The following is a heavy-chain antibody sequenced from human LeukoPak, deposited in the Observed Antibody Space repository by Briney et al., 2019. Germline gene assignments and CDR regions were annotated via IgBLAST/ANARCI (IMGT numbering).Heavy chain of an antibody. D-gene: IGHD3-22*01. V-gene: IGHV4-34*01. Sequence: PSETLSLTCAVYGGSFRGYYWSWIRQPPGKGLEWIGEINHSGSTNYNPSLKSRVTISVDTSKNQFALKLSSVPAADTAVYYCAREPPYYYDSSGYYNTYYFDYWGQGTLVTVSS. CDR2: INHSGST. J-gene: IGHJ4*02. CDR1: GGSFRGYY. CDR3: AREPPYYYDSSGYYNTYYFDY.